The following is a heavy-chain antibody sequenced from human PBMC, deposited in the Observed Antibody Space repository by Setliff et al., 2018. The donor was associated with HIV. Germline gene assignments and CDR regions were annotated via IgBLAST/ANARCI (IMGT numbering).Heavy chain of an antibody. CDR1: GASLTSGSYF. CDR2: VYTSGKH. CDR3: ARETYYYDASGPPSGYYMDV. Sequence: SETLSLTCSVSGASLTSGSYFWNWLRLPAGKGLEWIGYVYTSGKHNYNPSLERRAAIFLDTSKKQFSLSLTSVTAADTAVYFCARETYYYDASGPPSGYYMDVWGKGTTVTVSS. J-gene: IGHJ6*03. V-gene: IGHV4-61*09. D-gene: IGHD3-22*01.